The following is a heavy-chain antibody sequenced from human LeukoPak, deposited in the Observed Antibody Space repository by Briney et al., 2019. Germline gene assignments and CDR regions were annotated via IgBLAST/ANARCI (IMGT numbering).Heavy chain of an antibody. CDR1: GYTFTSYA. J-gene: IGHJ4*02. Sequence: GASVKVSCKASGYTFTSYAMHWVRQAPGQRLEWMGWINAGNGNTKYSQKFQGRVTITRDTSASTVYMELSSLRSEDTAVYYCARDRWWEPTDFSFDYWGQGTLVTVSS. V-gene: IGHV1-3*01. CDR2: INAGNGNT. CDR3: ARDRWWEPTDFSFDY. D-gene: IGHD1-26*01.